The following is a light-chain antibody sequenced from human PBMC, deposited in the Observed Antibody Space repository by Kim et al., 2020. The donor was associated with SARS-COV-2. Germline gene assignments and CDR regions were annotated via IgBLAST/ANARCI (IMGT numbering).Light chain of an antibody. V-gene: IGKV1-9*01. J-gene: IGKJ2*01. Sequence: DIKLTQSPSFLSASVGDRVTITCRASQGIRSHLAWYQQKPGKAPKLLIYAASTLQGGVPSRFSGSGSGTEFTLTISSLQPEDFATYSCQQLNDYPYTFGQGTKLEI. CDR2: AAS. CDR1: QGIRSH. CDR3: QQLNDYPYT.